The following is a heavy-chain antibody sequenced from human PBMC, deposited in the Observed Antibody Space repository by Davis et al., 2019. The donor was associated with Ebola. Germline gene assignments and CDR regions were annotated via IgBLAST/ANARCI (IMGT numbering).Heavy chain of an antibody. V-gene: IGHV1-18*01. CDR2: INVYKGNT. CDR3: ARGLYSGYDF. J-gene: IGHJ4*02. D-gene: IGHD5-12*01. Sequence: AASVKVSCKASGYTFSSYGITWVRQAPGQGLEWLGWINVYKGNTEYAQKLQGRVTMTTDTTTSTAYMELRSLRSDDTAVYYCARGLYSGYDFWGQGILVTVSS. CDR1: GYTFSSYG.